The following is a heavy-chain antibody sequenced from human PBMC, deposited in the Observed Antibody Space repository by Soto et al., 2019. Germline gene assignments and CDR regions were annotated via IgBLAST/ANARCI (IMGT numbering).Heavy chain of an antibody. CDR3: ARQRTTLVTQPYFDH. Sequence: PSETRSLTCSLAGESISSRSYYSDWILDPPGKGLEWSGSIYYSARTYYNPSFKSRVTISINTSKNQFSRKLSSVNATVTAGYYCARQRTTLVTQPYFDHWGQGALVTVSS. V-gene: IGHV4-39*01. J-gene: IGHJ4*02. CDR1: GESISSRSYY. D-gene: IGHD2-21*02. CDR2: IYYSART.